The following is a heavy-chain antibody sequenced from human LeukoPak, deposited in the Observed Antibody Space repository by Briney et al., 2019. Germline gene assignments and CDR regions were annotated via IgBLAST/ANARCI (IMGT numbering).Heavy chain of an antibody. J-gene: IGHJ6*04. CDR2: IYSSGSI. Sequence: PSETLSLTCTVSGGSISSYYWSWIRQPAEKGLEWIGRIYSSGSINYNPSLKSRVTLTVDTAKNQFSLRLSSVTAADTAVYYCAREGGEPLRRGMDVWGKGTTVTVSS. CDR3: AREGGEPLRRGMDV. V-gene: IGHV4-4*07. CDR1: GGSISSYY. D-gene: IGHD1-26*01.